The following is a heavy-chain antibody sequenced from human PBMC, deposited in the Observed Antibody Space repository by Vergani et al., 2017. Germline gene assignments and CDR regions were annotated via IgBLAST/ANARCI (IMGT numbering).Heavy chain of an antibody. J-gene: IGHJ6*03. CDR1: GGTFSSYD. CDR3: ARCVVAATQGYYYYYMDV. Sequence: QVQLVQSGAEVKKPGSSVKVSCKASGGTFSSYDISWVRQAPGQGLDWMGGIIPIFGTANYAQKFQGRVTITADEYTSTAYMELSSLGSEDPAVYYCARCVVAATQGYYYYYMDVWGKGTTVTVSS. D-gene: IGHD2-15*01. V-gene: IGHV1-69*01. CDR2: IIPIFGTA.